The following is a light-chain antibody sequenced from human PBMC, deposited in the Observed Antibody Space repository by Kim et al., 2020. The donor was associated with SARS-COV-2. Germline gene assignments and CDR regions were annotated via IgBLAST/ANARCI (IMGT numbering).Light chain of an antibody. CDR1: QTVLYNSNNKNY. CDR3: QQYYSTPPS. Sequence: RATLNGKSSQTVLYNSNNKNYLAWYQQKPGQAPKLLIYWASSRESGVSDRFSGSGSETDFTLTISSLQAEDVAVYYCQQYYSTPPSFGQGTKLEI. J-gene: IGKJ2*03. V-gene: IGKV4-1*01. CDR2: WAS.